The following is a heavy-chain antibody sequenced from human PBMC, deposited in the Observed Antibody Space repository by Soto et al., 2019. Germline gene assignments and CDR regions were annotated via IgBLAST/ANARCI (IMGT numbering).Heavy chain of an antibody. D-gene: IGHD3-10*02. CDR2: IWYDGSNK. J-gene: IGHJ6*02. CDR3: ARDMSGGNSGGGLDV. Sequence: GGSLRLSCAASGLTFNNYGMHWVRQAPGKGLEWVAIIWYDGSNKYYADSVNGRFTISRDNAKNTLYLEMNSLRAEDTAVYYCARDMSGGNSGGGLDVWGQGTTVTVSS. CDR1: GLTFNNYG. V-gene: IGHV3-33*01.